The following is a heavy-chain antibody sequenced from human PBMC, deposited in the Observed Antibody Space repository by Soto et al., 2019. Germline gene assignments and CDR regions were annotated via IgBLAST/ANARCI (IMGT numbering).Heavy chain of an antibody. J-gene: IGHJ4*02. CDR3: ARGESGSGSYYHFDY. CDR2: IIPIFGTA. Sequence: ASVKVSCKASGGTFSSYAIGWVRQAPGQGLEWMGGIIPIFGTANYAQKFQGRVTITADESTSTAYMELSSLRSEDTAVYYCARGESGSGSYYHFDYWGQGTLVTVSS. D-gene: IGHD1-26*01. CDR1: GGTFSSYA. V-gene: IGHV1-69*13.